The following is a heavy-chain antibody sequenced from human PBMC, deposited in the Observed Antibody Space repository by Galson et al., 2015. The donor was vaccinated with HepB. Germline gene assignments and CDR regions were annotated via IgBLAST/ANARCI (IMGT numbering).Heavy chain of an antibody. Sequence: SVKVSCKASGGTFTDYAISWVRQAPGQGLEWMGGIIPILGIPNYAQKFQGRATVTADKFTSTAYMELSSLRSDDTAIYYCGGSGSYHYYMDVWGKGTTVTVSS. D-gene: IGHD3-10*01. J-gene: IGHJ6*03. V-gene: IGHV1-69*10. CDR1: GGTFTDYA. CDR2: IIPILGIP. CDR3: GGSGSYHYYMDV.